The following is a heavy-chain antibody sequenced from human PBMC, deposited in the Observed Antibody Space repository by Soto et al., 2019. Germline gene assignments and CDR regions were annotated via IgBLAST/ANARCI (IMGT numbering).Heavy chain of an antibody. Sequence: PSETLSLTCTVSGGSISSYFWSWIRQPAGKGLEWIGRIYASGSTNYNPSLKSRVTMSVDTSKNQFSLKLSSVTAADTAVYYCARCPSGYSSSWYYFDYWGQGTQVTVSS. CDR1: GGSISSYF. D-gene: IGHD6-13*01. CDR3: ARCPSGYSSSWYYFDY. V-gene: IGHV4-4*07. CDR2: IYASGST. J-gene: IGHJ4*02.